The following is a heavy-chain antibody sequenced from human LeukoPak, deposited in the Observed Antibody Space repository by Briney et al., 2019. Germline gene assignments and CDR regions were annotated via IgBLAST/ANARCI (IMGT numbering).Heavy chain of an antibody. CDR2: IKTKAHGETT. J-gene: IGHJ4*02. D-gene: IGHD1-7*01. CDR3: TRDYSIVKTTVFLDY. CDR1: GFTFRDHA. V-gene: IGHV3-49*03. Sequence: PGGSLRLSCTTSGFTFRDHAMSWFRQAPGKGLEFVGLIKTKAHGETTITAASVSGRSAISRDDANSIAYLQMDNLKTEDTAVYYCTRDYSIVKTTVFLDYWGQGTLVTVSS.